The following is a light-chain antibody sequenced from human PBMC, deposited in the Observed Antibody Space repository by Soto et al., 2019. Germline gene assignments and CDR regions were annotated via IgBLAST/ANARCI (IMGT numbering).Light chain of an antibody. CDR3: QQYNKWPWT. CDR2: GAS. J-gene: IGKJ1*01. Sequence: IVMTQSPATLSVTPGERATLSCRASQSVSSNLAWYQQKPGQAPRLLIYGASPRATGIPARFSGSGSGTVFTLTISSLQSEDFGVYYCQQYNKWPWTFGQGTKVDIK. CDR1: QSVSSN. V-gene: IGKV3-15*01.